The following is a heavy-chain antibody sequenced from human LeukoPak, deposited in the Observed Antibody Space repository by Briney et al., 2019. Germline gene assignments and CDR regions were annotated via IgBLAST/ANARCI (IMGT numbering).Heavy chain of an antibody. CDR1: GFTFSSYA. Sequence: PGGSLRLSCAASGFTFSSYAMSWVRQAPGKGLEWVSIIGGSGGTYSADSVKGRFTISRDNSKNTLYLQMDSLRTEDTAVYYCAKDGGGTDFDYWGQGTLVTVSS. J-gene: IGHJ4*02. V-gene: IGHV3-23*01. D-gene: IGHD1-26*01. CDR2: IGGSGGT. CDR3: AKDGGGTDFDY.